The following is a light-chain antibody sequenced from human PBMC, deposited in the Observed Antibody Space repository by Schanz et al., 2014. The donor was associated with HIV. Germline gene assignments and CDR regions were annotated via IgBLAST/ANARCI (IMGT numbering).Light chain of an antibody. J-gene: IGKJ4*01. Sequence: EIVLTQSPGTLSLSPGERATLSCRASQSISRNYLAWFQQKPGQAPRLLIYGASTRVTGIPARFSGTGSGTDFTLTISSLEPEDFAVYFCQYFGNSGGTFGGGTKVEIK. CDR2: GAS. CDR3: QYFGNSGGT. CDR1: QSISRNY. V-gene: IGKV3-20*01.